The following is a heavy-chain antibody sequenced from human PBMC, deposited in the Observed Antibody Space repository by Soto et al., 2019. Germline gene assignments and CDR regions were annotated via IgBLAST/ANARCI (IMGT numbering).Heavy chain of an antibody. D-gene: IGHD3-10*01. V-gene: IGHV3-73*01. CDR2: IRSKANSYAT. CDR3: TRLTWFGELEEAYYYYGMDV. Sequence: GGSLRLSCAASGFTFSGSAMHWVRQASGKGLEWVGRIRSKANSYATAYAASVKGRFTISRDDSKNTAYLQMNSLKTEDTAVYYCTRLTWFGELEEAYYYYGMDVWGQGTTVTVSS. CDR1: GFTFSGSA. J-gene: IGHJ6*02.